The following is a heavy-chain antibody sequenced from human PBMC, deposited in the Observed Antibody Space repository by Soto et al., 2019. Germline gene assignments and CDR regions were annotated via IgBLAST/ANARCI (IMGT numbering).Heavy chain of an antibody. CDR3: ASLPGYSSSWYGRNWFDP. Sequence: GGSLRLSCAASGFTFSSYSMNWVRQAPGKGLEWVSSISSSSSYIYYADSVKGRFTISRDNAKNSLYLQMNSLRAEDTAVYYCASLPGYSSSWYGRNWFDPWGQGTLVTVS. CDR1: GFTFSSYS. D-gene: IGHD6-13*01. V-gene: IGHV3-21*01. CDR2: ISSSSSYI. J-gene: IGHJ5*02.